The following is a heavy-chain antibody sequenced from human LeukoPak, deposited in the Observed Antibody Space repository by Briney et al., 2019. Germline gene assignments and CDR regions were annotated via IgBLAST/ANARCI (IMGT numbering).Heavy chain of an antibody. V-gene: IGHV4-59*12. CDR1: GGSISSYY. D-gene: IGHD2-2*02. CDR2: IYYSGST. J-gene: IGHJ3*01. CDR3: ARDLEDCSSTSCYKDSDAFDV. Sequence: PSETLSLTCTVSGGSISSYYWSWIRQPPGKGLEWIGYIYYSGSTNYNPSLKSRVTISVDTSKNQFSLKLSSVTAADTAVYYCARDLEDCSSTSCYKDSDAFDVWGRGTTVTVSP.